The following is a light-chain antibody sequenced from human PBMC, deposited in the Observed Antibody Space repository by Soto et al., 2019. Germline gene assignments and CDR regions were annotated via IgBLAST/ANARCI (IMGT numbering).Light chain of an antibody. CDR3: QQYNTYSWT. CDR1: QSISNR. Sequence: DIQMTQFPSTLSASVGDRVTITCRASQSISNRLAWFQQKSGEAPNLLIHKASSLESGVPSRFSGCGSGTEFTLTISSLQPDDFATYYCQQYNTYSWTFGQGTKVEIK. CDR2: KAS. J-gene: IGKJ1*01. V-gene: IGKV1-5*03.